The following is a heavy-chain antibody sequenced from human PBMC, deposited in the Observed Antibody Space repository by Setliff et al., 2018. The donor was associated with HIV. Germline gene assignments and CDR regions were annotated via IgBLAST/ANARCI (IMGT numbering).Heavy chain of an antibody. J-gene: IGHJ1*01. CDR1: GFTFSSYS. D-gene: IGHD5-18*01. CDR3: AKDNRPGGYGGEHFQH. Sequence: LRLSCAASGFTFSSYSMNWVRQAPGKGLEWVSSISSSSDYIYYADSVEGRFIISRDNAKDSLYLQMNSLRAEDTAVYYCAKDNRPGGYGGEHFQHWGQGTLVTVSS. V-gene: IGHV3-21*01. CDR2: ISSSSDYI.